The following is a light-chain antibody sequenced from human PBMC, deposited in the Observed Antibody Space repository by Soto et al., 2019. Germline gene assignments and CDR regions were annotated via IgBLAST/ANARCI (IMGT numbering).Light chain of an antibody. CDR3: QQYGGATPWT. CDR2: GAS. CDR1: QTVSSNY. J-gene: IGKJ1*01. Sequence: EIVLTQSPGTLSLSPGEGATLSCWASQTVSSNYLAWYQQKPGQAPRLLIYGASTRATGIPDRFSGSGSGTDFTLTISRLESEDFAVYYCQQYGGATPWTFGQGTKVDIK. V-gene: IGKV3-20*01.